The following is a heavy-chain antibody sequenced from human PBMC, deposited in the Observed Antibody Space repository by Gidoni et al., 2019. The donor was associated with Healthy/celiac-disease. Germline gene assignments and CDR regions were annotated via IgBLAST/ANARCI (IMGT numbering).Heavy chain of an antibody. CDR2: IIPIFGTA. V-gene: IGHV1-69*01. CDR1: GGTFSSYA. J-gene: IGHJ6*02. Sequence: QVQLVQSGAEVKKPGSSVKVSCKAPGGTFSSYAISWVRQAPGQGLEWRGGIIPIFGTANYAQKCQGRVTITADESTSTAYMELSSLRSEDTAVYYCASRLTTVTSRYYYYGMDVWGQGTTVTVSS. CDR3: ASRLTTVTSRYYYYGMDV. D-gene: IGHD4-17*01.